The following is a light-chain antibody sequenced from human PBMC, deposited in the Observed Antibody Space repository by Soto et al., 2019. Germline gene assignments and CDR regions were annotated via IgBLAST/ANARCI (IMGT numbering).Light chain of an antibody. CDR1: SSDVGGYNY. CDR3: SSYTSRSSSTYV. CDR2: DVS. V-gene: IGLV2-14*01. Sequence: QAVVTQPASVSGSPGQSITISCTGTSSDVGGYNYVSWYQQHPGKAPKLMIYDVSNRPSGVSNRFSGSKSGNTASLTISGLQAEDEADYYCSSYTSRSSSTYVFGTGTKLTVL. J-gene: IGLJ1*01.